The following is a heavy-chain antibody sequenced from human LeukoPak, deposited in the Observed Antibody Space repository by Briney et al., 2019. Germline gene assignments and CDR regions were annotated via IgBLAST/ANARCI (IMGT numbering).Heavy chain of an antibody. V-gene: IGHV3-53*01. D-gene: IGHD4-23*01. J-gene: IGHJ4*02. CDR1: ESSFGDKY. CDR2: IYSAGDT. Sequence: SGGSLRLSCAASESSFGDKYMSWVRQAPGKGLEWVSLIYSAGDTFYSDSVRGRFTVSRDNSKNTLYLQMHSLRAEDTSFYYCARHPNSFPNFFDLWGQGTLVTVSS. CDR3: ARHPNSFPNFFDL.